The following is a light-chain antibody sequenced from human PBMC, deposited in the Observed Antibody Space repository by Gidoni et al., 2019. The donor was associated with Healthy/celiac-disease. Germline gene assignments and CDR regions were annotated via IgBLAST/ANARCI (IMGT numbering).Light chain of an antibody. J-gene: IGKJ2*01. CDR2: AAS. CDR1: EDIRTY. CDR3: QQSDSIPRT. Sequence: DIRMTQSPASLSAFVGDRVTITCRASEDIRTYLHWYQQKPGKVPNLLIYAASTLQSGVPSRFSGSGSGTHFTLTITVLQHEDCATYYCQQSDSIPRTVGQXTKVDLK. V-gene: IGKV1-39*01.